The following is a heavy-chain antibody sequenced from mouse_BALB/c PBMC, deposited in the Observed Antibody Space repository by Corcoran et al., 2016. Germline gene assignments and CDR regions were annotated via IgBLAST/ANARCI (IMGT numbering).Heavy chain of an antibody. Sequence: QIQLVQSGPELKKPGETVKISCKASGYTFTNYGMNWVKQAPGKGLKWMGWINTYTGEPTYADDFKGRFAFSLETSASTAYLQINNLKKEDTATYCCASDDGSSWDFDVWCAGSTVTVSS. J-gene: IGHJ1*01. CDR2: INTYTGEP. V-gene: IGHV9-3-1*01. D-gene: IGHD1-1*01. CDR1: GYTFTNYG. CDR3: ASDDGSSWDFDV.